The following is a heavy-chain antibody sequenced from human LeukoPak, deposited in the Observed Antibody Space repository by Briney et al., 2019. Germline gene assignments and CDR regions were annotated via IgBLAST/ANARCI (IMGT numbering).Heavy chain of an antibody. J-gene: IGHJ3*02. Sequence: SETLSLTCTVSGYSISSGYSWGWIRQPPGKGLEWIGSISHSGSTYYNPSLKRRVTISVDTSKNQFSLQLSSVTAADTAVYYCACLTTADAFDIWGQGTMVTVSS. CDR3: ACLTTADAFDI. V-gene: IGHV4-38-2*02. CDR1: GYSISSGYS. D-gene: IGHD3-22*01. CDR2: ISHSGST.